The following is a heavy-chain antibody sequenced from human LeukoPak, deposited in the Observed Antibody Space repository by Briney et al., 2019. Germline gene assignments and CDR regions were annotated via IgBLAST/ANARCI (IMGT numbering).Heavy chain of an antibody. CDR1: GFTFGSYW. Sequence: GGSLRLSCAASGFTFGSYWMHWVRQAPGKGLVWVSRVNGDGSSTTYADSVKGRFTVSRDNAKNTLYLQMNSLRAEDTAVYYCAKDSLGSSSKNWFDPWGQGTLVTVSS. V-gene: IGHV3-74*01. J-gene: IGHJ5*02. CDR2: VNGDGSST. D-gene: IGHD6-13*01. CDR3: AKDSLGSSSKNWFDP.